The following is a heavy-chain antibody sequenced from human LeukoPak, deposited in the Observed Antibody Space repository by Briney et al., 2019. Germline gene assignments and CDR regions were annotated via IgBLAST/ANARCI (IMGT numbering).Heavy chain of an antibody. Sequence: GGSLRLSCAASGFTLSSHWMHWVRQAPGKGLMWVSRTNSDGSTTNYADSVKGRFTISRDNAENTMHLQMNSLRVEVTAVYYCTRRVSATRWFDPWGQGTLVTVSS. D-gene: IGHD2-15*01. CDR3: TRRVSATRWFDP. J-gene: IGHJ5*02. V-gene: IGHV3-74*01. CDR1: GFTLSSHW. CDR2: TNSDGSTT.